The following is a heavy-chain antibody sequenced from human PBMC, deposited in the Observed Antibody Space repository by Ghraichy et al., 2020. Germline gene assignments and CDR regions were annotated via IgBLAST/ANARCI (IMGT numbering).Heavy chain of an antibody. CDR3: ASHPKSAAIDY. CDR1: GGSMSSYY. CDR2: IFYSGTT. J-gene: IGHJ4*02. V-gene: IGHV4-59*01. Sequence: SETLSPTCTVSGGSMSSYYWSWIRQPPGKGPEWIGSIFYSGTTNYNPSLRSRVTISLDTSKNQFSLKVTSLTAADTAVYYCASHPKSAAIDYWGPGTLVTVSS.